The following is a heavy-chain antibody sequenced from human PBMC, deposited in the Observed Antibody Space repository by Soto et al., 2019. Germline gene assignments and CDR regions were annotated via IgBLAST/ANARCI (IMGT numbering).Heavy chain of an antibody. Sequence: GGSLRLSCTASGFSFSSYAMYWFRQPPGKGLEWVAVISHDGINKHYADSVKGRVTVSRDNSKNTLYLQMNSLRAEDTAVYYCARDVARLLPYCYGMDVWGQGTTVTVSS. CDR1: GFSFSSYA. J-gene: IGHJ6*02. CDR2: ISHDGINK. D-gene: IGHD2-15*01. V-gene: IGHV3-30-3*01. CDR3: ARDVARLLPYCYGMDV.